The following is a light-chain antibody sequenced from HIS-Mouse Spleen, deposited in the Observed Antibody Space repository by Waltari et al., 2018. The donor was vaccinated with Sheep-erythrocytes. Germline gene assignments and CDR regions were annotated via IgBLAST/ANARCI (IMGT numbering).Light chain of an antibody. CDR3: QQRSNWLT. CDR1: QSVSSY. CDR2: DAA. V-gene: IGKV3-11*01. J-gene: IGKJ4*01. Sequence: EIVLTQSPATLSFSPGERATLSCRVSQSVSSYLAWYQQKPGQAPRLLIYDAANRATGIPARFSGSGSGTDFTLTISSLEPEDFAVYHCQQRSNWLTFGGGTKVEIK.